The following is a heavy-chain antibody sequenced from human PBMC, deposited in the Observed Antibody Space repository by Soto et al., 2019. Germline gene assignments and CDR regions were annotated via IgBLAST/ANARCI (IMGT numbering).Heavy chain of an antibody. CDR3: ARSNAPLEWLPRFDP. CDR1: GFTFSSYA. CDR2: ISSNGGST. Sequence: PGGSLRLSCAASGFTFSSYAMHWVRQAPGKGLEYVSAISSNGGSTYYANSVKGRFTISRDNSKNTLYLQMGSLRAEDMAVYYCARSNAPLEWLPRFDPWGQGTLVTVSS. V-gene: IGHV3-64*01. D-gene: IGHD3-3*01. J-gene: IGHJ5*02.